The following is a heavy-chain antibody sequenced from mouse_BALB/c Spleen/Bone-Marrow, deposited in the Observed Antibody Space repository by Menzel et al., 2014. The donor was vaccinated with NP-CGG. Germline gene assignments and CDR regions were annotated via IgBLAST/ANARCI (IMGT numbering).Heavy chain of an antibody. CDR2: IYPYNGGT. J-gene: IGHJ3*01. CDR3: AREWVLSCFAY. CDR1: GYTFSDYN. Sequence: EVKLMESGPELVKPGASVKISCKASGYTFSDYNMHWVKQSHGKSLEWIGNIYPYNGGTGYNQKFKRKATLTVDNSSSTDYTERRRLTSENSVVYHGAREWVLSCFAYWGQGTLVTASA. D-gene: IGHD2-3*01. V-gene: IGHV1S29*02.